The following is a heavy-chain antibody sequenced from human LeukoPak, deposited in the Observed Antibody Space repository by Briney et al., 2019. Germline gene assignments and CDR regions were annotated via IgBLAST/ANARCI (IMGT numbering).Heavy chain of an antibody. V-gene: IGHV1-2*02. CDR2: INPNSGGT. CDR3: ARDPRSRGGYEGYYFDY. Sequence: ASMKVPCKASGYTLTGYYMHRVRQAPGQGLEWIGWINPNSGGTNYAQKFQGRVTMTRDTSISTAYMELSSLISDDTAVYYCARDPRSRGGYEGYYFDYWGQGTLVTVSS. D-gene: IGHD5-12*01. J-gene: IGHJ4*02. CDR1: GYTLTGYY.